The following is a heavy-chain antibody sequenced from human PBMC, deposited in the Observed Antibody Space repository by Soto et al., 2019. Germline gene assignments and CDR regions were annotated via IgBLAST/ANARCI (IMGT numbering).Heavy chain of an antibody. CDR3: ARLDISVLYYYGMDV. J-gene: IGHJ6*02. D-gene: IGHD2-2*03. CDR2: ISRGGDYI. CDR1: GFSFRNYN. V-gene: IGHV3-21*01. Sequence: PGGSLRLSCAASGFSFRNYNMNWVRQAPGRGLEWVSSISRGGDYIYYADSVKGRFAISRDNAKSSLYLEMNSLRDEDTAIYYCARLDISVLYYYGMDVWGQGTTVTVSS.